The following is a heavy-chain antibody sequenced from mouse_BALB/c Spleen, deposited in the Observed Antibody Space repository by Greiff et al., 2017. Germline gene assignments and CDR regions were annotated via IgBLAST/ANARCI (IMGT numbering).Heavy chain of an antibody. V-gene: IGHV5-6*01. D-gene: IGHD4-1*01. CDR1: GFTFSSYG. CDR2: ISSGGGYI. Sequence: EVMLMESGGDLVKPGGSLKLSCAASGFTFSSYGMSWVRQTPDKRLEWVATISSGGGYIYYPDSVKGRFTISRDNAKNTLYLQMRSLKDEDTAMYYCARHRDGTSDYWGQSTTLTVSS. J-gene: IGHJ2*01. CDR3: ARHRDGTSDY.